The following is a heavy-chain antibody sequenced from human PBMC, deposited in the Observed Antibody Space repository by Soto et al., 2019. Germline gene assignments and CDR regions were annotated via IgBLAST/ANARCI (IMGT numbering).Heavy chain of an antibody. CDR3: ARGRGIRQQWPIPGEY. D-gene: IGHD6-19*01. J-gene: IGHJ4*02. Sequence: GGSLRLSCAASGFTFSSYGMHWVRQAPGKGLEWVAVIWYDGSNKYYADSVKGRFTISRDNSKNTLYLQMNSLRAEDTAVYYCARGRGIRQQWPIPGEYWGQGTLVTVSS. CDR1: GFTFSSYG. V-gene: IGHV3-33*01. CDR2: IWYDGSNK.